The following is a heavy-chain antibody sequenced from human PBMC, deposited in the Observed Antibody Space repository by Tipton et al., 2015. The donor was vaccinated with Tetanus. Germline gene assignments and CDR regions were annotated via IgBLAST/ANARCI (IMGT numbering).Heavy chain of an antibody. CDR2: IYYSGTS. V-gene: IGHV4-31*03. D-gene: IGHD6-13*01. Sequence: TLSLTCTVSGDSISSGPYSWSWLRQHPGKGLELIGYIYYSGTSYISPSLTRRVSIAVDTSKNEFSLTLSSVTAADTAVYYCARGTWLYTSTYHRHWLDPWGQGTLVTVSS. J-gene: IGHJ5*02. CDR1: GDSISSGPYS. CDR3: ARGTWLYTSTYHRHWLDP.